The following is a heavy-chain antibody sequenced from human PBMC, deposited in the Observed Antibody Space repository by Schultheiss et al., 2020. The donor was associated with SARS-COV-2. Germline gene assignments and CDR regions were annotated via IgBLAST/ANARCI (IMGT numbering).Heavy chain of an antibody. Sequence: SETLSLTCAVYGGSFSAYYWSWIRQPPGKGLEWIGSIYHSGITYYSPSLQSRVAISVDTSKNQFSLKLSSVTAADTAVYYCTGIAAAGSYYYYGMDVWGQGTTVTVS. CDR2: IYHSGIT. D-gene: IGHD6-13*01. CDR1: GGSFSAYY. CDR3: TGIAAAGSYYYYGMDV. V-gene: IGHV4-34*01. J-gene: IGHJ6*02.